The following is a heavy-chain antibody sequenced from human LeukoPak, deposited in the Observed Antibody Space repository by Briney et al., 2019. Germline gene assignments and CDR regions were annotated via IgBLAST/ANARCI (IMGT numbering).Heavy chain of an antibody. J-gene: IGHJ4*02. V-gene: IGHV3-9*01. Sequence: GGSLRLSCAASGFTFDDYAMHWVRQAPGKGLEWVSGISWNSGSIGYADSVKGRFTISRDNAKNSLYLQMNSLRAEDTALYYCAKDPLAVAGTVGYWGQGTLVTVSS. CDR3: AKDPLAVAGTVGY. CDR2: ISWNSGSI. CDR1: GFTFDDYA. D-gene: IGHD6-19*01.